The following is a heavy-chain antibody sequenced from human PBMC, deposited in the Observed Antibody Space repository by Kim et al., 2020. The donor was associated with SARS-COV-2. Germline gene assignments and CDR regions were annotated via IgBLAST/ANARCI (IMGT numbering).Heavy chain of an antibody. CDR3: ARGVQLVQVNAFDI. V-gene: IGHV6-1*01. Sequence: AVSVKSRITINPDTSKNQFSLQLNSVTPEDTAVYYCARGVQLVQVNAFDIWGQGTMVTVSS. D-gene: IGHD6-13*01. J-gene: IGHJ3*02.